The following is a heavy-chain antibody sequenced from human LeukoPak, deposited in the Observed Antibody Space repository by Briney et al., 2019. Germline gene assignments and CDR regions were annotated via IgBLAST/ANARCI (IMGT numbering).Heavy chain of an antibody. Sequence: SETLSLTCTVSGGSISSYYWSWIRQPAGKGLEWIGRIYTSGSTNYNPSLKSRVTMSVDTSKNQFSLKLSSVTAADTAVYYCARPGYCSGGSCEPGLDWFDPWGQGTLVTVSS. V-gene: IGHV4-4*07. CDR3: ARPGYCSGGSCEPGLDWFDP. D-gene: IGHD2-15*01. J-gene: IGHJ5*02. CDR1: GGSISSYY. CDR2: IYTSGST.